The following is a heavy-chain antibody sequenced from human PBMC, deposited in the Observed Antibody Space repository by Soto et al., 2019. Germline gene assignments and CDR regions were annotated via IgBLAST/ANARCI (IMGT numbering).Heavy chain of an antibody. Sequence: SGPTLVNPTQTLTLTCTFSGFSLSTSGVGVGWIRQPPGKALEWLALIYWDDDKRYSPSLKSRLTITKDTSKNQVVLTMTNMDPVDTATYYCAHSELLWFGELSNLYYFDYWGQGTLVTVSS. V-gene: IGHV2-5*02. D-gene: IGHD3-10*01. CDR2: IYWDDDK. CDR1: GFSLSTSGVG. CDR3: AHSELLWFGELSNLYYFDY. J-gene: IGHJ4*02.